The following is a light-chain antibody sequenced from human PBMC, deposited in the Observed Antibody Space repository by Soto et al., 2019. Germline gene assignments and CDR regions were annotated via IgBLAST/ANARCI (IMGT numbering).Light chain of an antibody. Sequence: EILMTQSPATLSVSPGERVTLSCRASQSVRSNLAWYQQKLGQAPRLLIYGASTRATGIPARFSGSGSGTEFTLTISSLQSEDVAIYYCQQYFSIPMFTFGRGTRLEIK. J-gene: IGKJ2*01. V-gene: IGKV3-15*01. CDR2: GAS. CDR1: QSVRSN. CDR3: QQYFSIPMFT.